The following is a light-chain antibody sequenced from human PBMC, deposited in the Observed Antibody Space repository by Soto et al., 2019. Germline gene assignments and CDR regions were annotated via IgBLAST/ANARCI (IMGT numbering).Light chain of an antibody. CDR1: DIGSKG. Sequence: SYELTQPPSVSVAPGKTASISCGGNDIGSKGVHWYQQKPGQAPVLVIYSDTDLPPVITERFSGSNSANLATLTISRVEAGDEPDYYCQVWDSGSAHVVFGGGTKLTVL. V-gene: IGLV3-21*01. J-gene: IGLJ2*01. CDR3: QVWDSGSAHVV. CDR2: SDT.